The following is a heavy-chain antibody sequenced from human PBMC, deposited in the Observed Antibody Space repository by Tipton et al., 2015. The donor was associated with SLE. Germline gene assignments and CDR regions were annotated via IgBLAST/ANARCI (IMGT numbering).Heavy chain of an antibody. CDR2: IYYSGST. CDR3: ARAPYHDAFDI. V-gene: IGHV4-59*11. Sequence: TLSLTYTVSGGSISSHYWSWIRRPPGKGLEWIGYIYYSGSTNYNPSLKSRVTISVDTSKNQFSLKLSSVTAADTAVYYCARAPYHDAFDIWGQGTMVTVSS. CDR1: GGSISSHY. D-gene: IGHD2-2*01. J-gene: IGHJ3*02.